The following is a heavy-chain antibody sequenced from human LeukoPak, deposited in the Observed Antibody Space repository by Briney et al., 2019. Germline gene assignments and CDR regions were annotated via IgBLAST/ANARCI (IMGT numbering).Heavy chain of an antibody. CDR2: IYYSGST. J-gene: IGHJ5*02. CDR3: ARDRPLLGAWSWFDP. Sequence: SETLSLTCTVSGGSISSSSYCWGWIRQPPGKGLEWIGSIYYSGSTYYNPSLKSRVTISVDTSKNQFSLKLSSVTAADTALYYCARDRPLLGAWSWFDPWGQGTLVTVSS. V-gene: IGHV4-39*02. D-gene: IGHD3-3*01. CDR1: GGSISSSSYC.